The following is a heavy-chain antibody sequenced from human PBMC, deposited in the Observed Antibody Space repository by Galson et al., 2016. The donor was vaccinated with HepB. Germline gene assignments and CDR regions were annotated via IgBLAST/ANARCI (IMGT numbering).Heavy chain of an antibody. Sequence: SLRLSCAASGFTFRNYGMNWIRQSPGKGLEWVALISFDGSIQYYADSVKGRFTISRDDSQNTLYLQLNSLTVEDTAVYYCAKEPEGNTSDYYFEYWGQGTLVTVSS. CDR1: GFTFRNYG. CDR3: AKEPEGNTSDYYFEY. V-gene: IGHV3-30*18. D-gene: IGHD2-21*01. CDR2: ISFDGSIQ. J-gene: IGHJ4*02.